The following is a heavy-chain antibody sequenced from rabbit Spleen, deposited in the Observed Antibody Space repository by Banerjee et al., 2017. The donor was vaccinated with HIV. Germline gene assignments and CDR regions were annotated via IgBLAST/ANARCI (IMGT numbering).Heavy chain of an antibody. CDR1: GFSFSSSYD. CDR2: IYTANGNT. CDR3: TRDVGSDGYGW. J-gene: IGHJ4*01. D-gene: IGHD6-1*01. Sequence: QEQLVESGGGLVQPEGSLTLTCTASGFSFSSSYDMCWVRQAPGKGLEWIGCIYTANGNTHYASWAKGRFTISKTSSTTVTLQMTSLTAADTATYFCTRDVGSDGYGWWGPGTLVTVS. V-gene: IGHV1S45*01.